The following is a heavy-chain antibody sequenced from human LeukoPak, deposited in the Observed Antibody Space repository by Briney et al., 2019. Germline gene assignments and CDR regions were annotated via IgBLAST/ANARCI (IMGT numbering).Heavy chain of an antibody. CDR1: GYTFTSYA. V-gene: IGHV7-4-1*02. CDR2: INTNTGNP. J-gene: IGHJ6*02. CDR3: ARFLGSYSGWYLWYYYGMDV. Sequence: GASVKVSCKASGYTFTSYAVNWVRQAPGQGLEWMGWINTNTGNPTYAQGFTGRFVFSLDTSVSTAYLQISSLKAEDTAVYYCARFLGSYSGWYLWYYYGMDVWGQGTTVTVSS. D-gene: IGHD6-19*01.